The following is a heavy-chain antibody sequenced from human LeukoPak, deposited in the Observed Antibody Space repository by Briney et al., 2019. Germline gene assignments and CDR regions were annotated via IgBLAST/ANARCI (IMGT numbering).Heavy chain of an antibody. CDR3: ARTAHDYSNFYYYYYMDV. CDR1: GFTFSSYA. CDR2: ISYDGSNK. J-gene: IGHJ6*03. Sequence: PGGSLRLSCAASGFTFSSYAMHWVRQAPGKGLEWVAVISYDGSNKYYADSVKGRFTISRDNSKNTLYLQMNSLRAEDTAVYYCARTAHDYSNFYYYYYMDVWGKGTTVTVSS. D-gene: IGHD4-11*01. V-gene: IGHV3-30-3*01.